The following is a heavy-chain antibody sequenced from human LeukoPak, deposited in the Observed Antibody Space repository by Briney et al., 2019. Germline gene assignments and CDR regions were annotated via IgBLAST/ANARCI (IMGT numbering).Heavy chain of an antibody. J-gene: IGHJ4*02. CDR3: AHRPSRYDILTGYYSFDY. D-gene: IGHD3-9*01. Sequence: SGPTLVKPTQTLTLTCTFSGFSLSTSGVGVGWIRQPPGKALEWLALIYWDDDKRYSPSLKSRLTITKDTSKNQVVLTMTNMDPVDIATYYCAHRPSRYDILTGYYSFDYWGQGTLVTVSS. CDR1: GFSLSTSGVG. CDR2: IYWDDDK. V-gene: IGHV2-5*02.